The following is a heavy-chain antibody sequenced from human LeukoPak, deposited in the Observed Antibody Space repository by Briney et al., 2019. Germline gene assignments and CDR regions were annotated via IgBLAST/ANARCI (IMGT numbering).Heavy chain of an antibody. V-gene: IGHV3-11*04. CDR1: GFTFSDYY. D-gene: IGHD6-19*01. CDR3: AKATVAGSY. J-gene: IGHJ4*02. Sequence: GGSLRLSCAASGFTFSDYYMSWIRQAPGKGLEWVSYVSGSGSIMYYADSVKGRFTISRDNAKNTLYLQMNSLRAEDTAVYYCAKATVAGSYWGQGTLVTVSS. CDR2: VSGSGSIM.